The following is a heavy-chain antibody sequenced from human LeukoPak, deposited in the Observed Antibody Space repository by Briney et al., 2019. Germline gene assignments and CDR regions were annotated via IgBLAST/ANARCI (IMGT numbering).Heavy chain of an antibody. J-gene: IGHJ4*02. D-gene: IGHD5-18*01. Sequence: ASVKVSCKASGYTFTSYYMHWVRQAPGQGLEWMGIINPSGGSTSYAQKFQGRLTMTRDTSTTTVYMELSSLRSEDTAMYYCAREIGPRQLHLWGSAFDYWGQGTLVTVSS. CDR3: AREIGPRQLHLWGSAFDY. V-gene: IGHV1-46*01. CDR1: GYTFTSYY. CDR2: INPSGGST.